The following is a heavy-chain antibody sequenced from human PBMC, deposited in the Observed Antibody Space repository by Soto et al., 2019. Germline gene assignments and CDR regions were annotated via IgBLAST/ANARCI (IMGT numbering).Heavy chain of an antibody. D-gene: IGHD3-3*01. CDR1: GFTFSNAW. CDR3: TRAPTITIFGVVIGFDP. J-gene: IGHJ5*02. V-gene: IGHV3-15*07. Sequence: GGSLRLSCAASGFTFSNAWINWVRQAPGKGLEWVGRIKSKTDGGTTDYAAPVKGRFTISRDDSKSIAYLQMNSLKTEDTAVYYCTRAPTITIFGVVIGFDPWGQGTLVTVSS. CDR2: IKSKTDGGTT.